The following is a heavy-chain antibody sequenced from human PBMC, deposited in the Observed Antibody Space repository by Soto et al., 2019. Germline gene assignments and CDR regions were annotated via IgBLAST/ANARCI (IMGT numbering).Heavy chain of an antibody. Sequence: QLQLMQSGAEVTKPGSSVKVSCKASGGTFSSYAIRWLRQAPGQGLEWMGWIIPSFDTPNYAHKFQVRVKITTDESTSTANMELSSLRSEDTAVYSCARPCLRYNWFEHWCQGTMVTVSS. J-gene: IGHJ5*02. V-gene: IGHV1-69*01. CDR1: GGTFSSYA. CDR2: IIPSFDTP. CDR3: ARPCLRYNWFEH. D-gene: IGHD3-10*02.